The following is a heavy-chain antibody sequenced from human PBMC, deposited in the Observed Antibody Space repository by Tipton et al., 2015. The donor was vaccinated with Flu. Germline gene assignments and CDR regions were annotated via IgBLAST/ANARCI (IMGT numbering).Heavy chain of an antibody. CDR1: GDSISGGLYY. Sequence: TLSLTCTVSGDSISGGLYYWSWIRQPAGKGLEWIGNIFRTGSTYHNPSLKSRVTMSVDTSKNQFSLKLNSVTAADTAVYYCASSLGPMNWFDPWGQGTLVTVSS. D-gene: IGHD7-27*01. J-gene: IGHJ5*02. V-gene: IGHV4-61*09. CDR3: ASSLGPMNWFDP. CDR2: IFRTGST.